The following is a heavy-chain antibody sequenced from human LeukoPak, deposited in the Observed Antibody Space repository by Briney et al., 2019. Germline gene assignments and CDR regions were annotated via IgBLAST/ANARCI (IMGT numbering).Heavy chain of an antibody. CDR2: ISAYNGNT. J-gene: IGHJ3*02. CDR1: GYTFTSYG. D-gene: IGHD3-10*01. V-gene: IGHV1-18*01. Sequence: GASVKVSCKASGYTFTSYGISWVRQAPGQGLEWMGWISAYNGNTNYAQKLQGRVTMTTDTSTSTAYMELRSLRSDDTAVYYCARERGLTDSLLWFGELDAFDIWGQGTMVTVSS. CDR3: ARERGLTDSLLWFGELDAFDI.